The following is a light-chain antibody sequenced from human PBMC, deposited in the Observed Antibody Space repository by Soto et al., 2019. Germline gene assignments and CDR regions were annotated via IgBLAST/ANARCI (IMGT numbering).Light chain of an antibody. J-gene: IGLJ3*02. V-gene: IGLV2-11*01. Sequence: QSALTQPRSVSGSPGQSVTISCTGTSSDVGGYNLVSWYQQYPGRAPKRLIYDVTKRPSGVPDRFSVSKSGNTASLTISGLQAEDEADYYCCSHAGSYTLGVFGGGTKLTVL. CDR2: DVT. CDR3: CSHAGSYTLGV. CDR1: SSDVGGYNL.